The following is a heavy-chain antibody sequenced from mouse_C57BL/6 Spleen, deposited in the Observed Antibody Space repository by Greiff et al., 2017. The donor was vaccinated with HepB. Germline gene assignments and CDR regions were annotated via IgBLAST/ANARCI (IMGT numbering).Heavy chain of an antibody. D-gene: IGHD1-1*01. CDR3: VRQPYYGSLYYYSMDY. J-gene: IGHJ4*01. Sequence: EVQLVESGGGLVQPKGSLKLSCAASGFSFNTYAMNWVRQAPGKGLEWVARIRSKSNNYATYYADSVKDRFTISRDDSESMLYLQMNNLKTEDTAMYYCVRQPYYGSLYYYSMDYWGQGTSVTVSS. CDR2: IRSKSNNYAT. V-gene: IGHV10-1*01. CDR1: GFSFNTYA.